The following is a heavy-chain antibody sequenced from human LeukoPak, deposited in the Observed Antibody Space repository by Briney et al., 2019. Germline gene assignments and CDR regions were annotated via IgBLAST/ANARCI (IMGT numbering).Heavy chain of an antibody. Sequence: ASVKVSCKASGGTFSSYAISWVRQAPGQGLEWMGGIIPIFGTANYAQKFQGRVTITTDESTSTAYMELSSLRSEDTAVYYCASAGYSYGYGRGSYYYYYYMDVWGKGTTVTVSS. J-gene: IGHJ6*03. CDR2: IIPIFGTA. CDR3: ASAGYSYGYGRGSYYYYYYMDV. D-gene: IGHD5-18*01. CDR1: GGTFSSYA. V-gene: IGHV1-69*05.